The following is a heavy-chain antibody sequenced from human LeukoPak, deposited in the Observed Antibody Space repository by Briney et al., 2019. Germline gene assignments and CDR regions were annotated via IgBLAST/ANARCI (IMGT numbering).Heavy chain of an antibody. CDR1: GFTLSSYA. CDR3: AKDPGGSGWYFDY. Sequence: GGSLRLSCAASGFTLSSYAMNWVRQAPGKGLEWVSAISGSGGSTYYADSVKGRFTISRDNSKNTLYLQMNSLRAEDTAVYYCAKDPGGSGWYFDYWGQGTLVTVSS. CDR2: ISGSGGST. V-gene: IGHV3-23*01. D-gene: IGHD6-19*01. J-gene: IGHJ4*02.